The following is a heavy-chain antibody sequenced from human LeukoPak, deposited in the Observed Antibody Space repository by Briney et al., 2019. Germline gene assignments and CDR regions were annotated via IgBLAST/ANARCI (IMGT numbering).Heavy chain of an antibody. CDR1: GCTFTSYG. CDR2: INPISGVT. Sequence: ASVKVSCKASGCTFTSYGISWVRQAPGQGLEWMGWINPISGVTNYAQKFQGRVTMTRDTSISTAYMELSRLRSDDTAVYHCARDMLGGTGDYWGQGTLVTVSS. CDR3: ARDMLGGTGDY. D-gene: IGHD1-26*01. J-gene: IGHJ4*02. V-gene: IGHV1-2*02.